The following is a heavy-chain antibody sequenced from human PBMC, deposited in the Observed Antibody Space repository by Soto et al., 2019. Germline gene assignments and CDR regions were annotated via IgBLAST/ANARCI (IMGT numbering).Heavy chain of an antibody. CDR3: ARDGPQLGRSRWFDP. D-gene: IGHD6-13*01. Sequence: PSETLSLTCTVSGGSISSGDYYWSWIRQPPGKGLEWIGYIYYSGKTYYNPSLKSRVTISVDRSKTQFSLKLSSVTAADTAVYYCARDGPQLGRSRWFDPWGQGNLVTVS. CDR2: IYYSGKT. CDR1: GGSISSGDYY. V-gene: IGHV4-30-4*01. J-gene: IGHJ5*02.